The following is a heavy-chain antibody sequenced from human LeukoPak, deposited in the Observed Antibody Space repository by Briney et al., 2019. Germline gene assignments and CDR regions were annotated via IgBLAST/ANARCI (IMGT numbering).Heavy chain of an antibody. CDR2: ISGSGGST. V-gene: IGHV3-23*01. CDR3: AKAPHYDSSGYTYFDY. Sequence: GGSLRLSCAASGFTFSSYAMSWVRQAPGKGLEWVSAISGSGGSTYYADSVKGRFTISRDNSKNTLYLRMNSLRAEDTAVYYCAKAPHYDSSGYTYFDYWGQGTLVTVSS. D-gene: IGHD3-22*01. J-gene: IGHJ4*02. CDR1: GFTFSSYA.